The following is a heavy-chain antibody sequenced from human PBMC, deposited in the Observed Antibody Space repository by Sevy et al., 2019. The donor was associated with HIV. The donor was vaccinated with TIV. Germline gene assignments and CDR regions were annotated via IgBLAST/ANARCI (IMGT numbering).Heavy chain of an antibody. J-gene: IGHJ4*02. CDR3: SRVYSCGGSCYYFDY. CDR2: IITSAGKV. D-gene: IGHD2-21*02. V-gene: IGHV1-69*13. CDR1: GGTFRSYI. Sequence: ASVKVSCRTFGGTFRSYISAWMRQAPRQGLEWMGGIITSAGKVNYAQKFRGRVTITADDSTSTTYMEMSSLRSEDTAIYYCSRVYSCGGSCYYFDYWGQGTLVTVSS.